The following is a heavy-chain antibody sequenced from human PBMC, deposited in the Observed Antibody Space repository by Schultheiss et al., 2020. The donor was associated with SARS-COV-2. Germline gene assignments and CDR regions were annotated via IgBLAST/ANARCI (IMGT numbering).Heavy chain of an antibody. Sequence: GESLKISCKGSGYSFTSYWIGWVRQMPGKGLELMGIIYPGDSDTRYSPSFQGQVTISADKSISTAYLQWSSLKASDTAMYYCARPGAYSSGWYYFDYWGQGTLVTVSS. CDR3: ARPGAYSSGWYYFDY. J-gene: IGHJ4*02. V-gene: IGHV5-51*01. D-gene: IGHD6-19*01. CDR1: GYSFTSYW. CDR2: IYPGDSDT.